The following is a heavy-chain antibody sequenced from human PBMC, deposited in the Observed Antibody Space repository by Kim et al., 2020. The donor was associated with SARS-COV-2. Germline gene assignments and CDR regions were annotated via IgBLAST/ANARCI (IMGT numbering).Heavy chain of an antibody. V-gene: IGHV3-33*01. Sequence: GGSLRLSCAASGFTFSSYDMHWIRQAPEKGLEWVAFIWYDGSNKYYADSVKGRFTISRDNSKNTLYLQMNSLRAEDTAVYYCARGAYAWWRAGTRFDYW. CDR3: ARGAYAWWRAGTRFDY. CDR2: IWYDGSNK. CDR1: GFTFSSYD. D-gene: IGHD2-15*01. J-gene: IGHJ4*01.